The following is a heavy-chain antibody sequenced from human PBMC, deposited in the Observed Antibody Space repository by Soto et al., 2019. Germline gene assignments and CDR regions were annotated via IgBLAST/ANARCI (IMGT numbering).Heavy chain of an antibody. V-gene: IGHV4-31*03. D-gene: IGHD2-2*01. CDR3: ARSSTSANDFDY. CDR1: GGSISSGGYY. CDR2: IYYSGST. J-gene: IGHJ4*02. Sequence: QVQLQESGPGLVKPSQTLSLTCTVSGGSISSGGYYWSWIRQHPGKGLEWIGYIYYSGSTYYNPSLKSRVTISVDTSKNQFSLKLSSVTAAGPAVYYCARSSTSANDFDYWGQGTLVTVSS.